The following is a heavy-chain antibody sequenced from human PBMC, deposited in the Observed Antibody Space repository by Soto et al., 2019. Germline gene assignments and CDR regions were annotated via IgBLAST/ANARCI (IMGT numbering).Heavy chain of an antibody. CDR1: GDSVTSRRFY. CDR2: IYYSGST. V-gene: IGHV4-61*01. CDR3: ARDYGGDY. J-gene: IGHJ4*02. Sequence: KASETLSLTCTVSGDSVTSRRFYWSWIRQPPGKGLEWVGKIYYSGSTVYNPSLESRVTISIDTSKNQFSLKLDSVTSADTAVYFCARDYGGDYWGQGTLVTVSS. D-gene: IGHD4-17*01.